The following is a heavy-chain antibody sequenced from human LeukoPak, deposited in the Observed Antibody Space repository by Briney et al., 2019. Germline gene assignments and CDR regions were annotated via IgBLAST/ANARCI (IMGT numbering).Heavy chain of an antibody. CDR2: ISYDGSNK. Sequence: GRSLRLSCAASGFTFSSYGMHRVRQAPGKGLVWVAVISYDGSNKYYADSVKGRFTISRDNSKNTLYLQMNSLRAEDTAVYYCAKDRGSSSPVDYWGQGTLVTVSS. J-gene: IGHJ4*02. CDR1: GFTFSSYG. CDR3: AKDRGSSSPVDY. V-gene: IGHV3-30*18. D-gene: IGHD6-13*01.